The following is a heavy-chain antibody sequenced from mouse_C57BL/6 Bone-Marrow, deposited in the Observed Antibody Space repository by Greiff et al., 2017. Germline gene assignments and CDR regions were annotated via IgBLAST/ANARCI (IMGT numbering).Heavy chain of an antibody. CDR3: ARWGLDYFDY. CDR2: IYPRSGNT. V-gene: IGHV1-81*01. Sequence: VMLVESGAELARPGASVKLSCKASGYTFTSYGISWVKQRTGQGLEWIGEIYPRSGNTYYNEKFKGKATLTADKSYSTAYMELRSLTSEDSAVYFCARWGLDYFDYGGQGTTLTVSS. J-gene: IGHJ2*01. CDR1: GYTFTSYG.